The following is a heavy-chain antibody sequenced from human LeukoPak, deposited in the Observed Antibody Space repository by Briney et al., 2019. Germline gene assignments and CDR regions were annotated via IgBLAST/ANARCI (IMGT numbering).Heavy chain of an antibody. CDR1: GFTFRTYS. V-gene: IGHV3-48*01. Sequence: GGSLRLSCAASGFTFRTYSMKWVRQAPGKGLEWVSYISDSSAMYYADSVRGRFTISRENDKNSLFLQMNSLRAEDTAVYFCARSVSGVWLFDYWGRGTLVTVSS. CDR2: ISDSSAM. J-gene: IGHJ4*02. D-gene: IGHD5/OR15-5a*01. CDR3: ARSVSGVWLFDY.